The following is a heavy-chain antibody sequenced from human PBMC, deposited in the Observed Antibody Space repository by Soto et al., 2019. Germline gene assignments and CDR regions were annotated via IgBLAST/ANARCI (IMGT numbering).Heavy chain of an antibody. D-gene: IGHD5-12*01. V-gene: IGHV3-33*01. CDR2: IWYDGSNK. CDR3: AREGGLYSGYSYYYYGMDV. CDR1: GFTFSSYG. J-gene: IGHJ6*02. Sequence: LRLSCAASGFTFSSYGMHWVRQAPGKGLEWVAVIWYDGSNKYYADSVKGRFTISRDNSKNTLYLQMNSLRAEDTAVYYCAREGGLYSGYSYYYYGMDVWGQGTTVTVSS.